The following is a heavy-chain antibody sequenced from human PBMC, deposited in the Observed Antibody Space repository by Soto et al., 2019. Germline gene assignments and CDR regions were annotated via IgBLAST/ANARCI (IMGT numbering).Heavy chain of an antibody. V-gene: IGHV4-59*08. Sequence: SETLSLTCTVSGGSISSYYWSWIRQPPGKGLEWIGYIYYSGSTNYNPSLKSRVTISVDTSKNQFSLKLGSVTAADTAVYYCARLSYYYYYMDVWGKGTTVTVSS. CDR3: ARLSYYYYYMDV. CDR1: GGSISSYY. J-gene: IGHJ6*03. CDR2: IYYSGST.